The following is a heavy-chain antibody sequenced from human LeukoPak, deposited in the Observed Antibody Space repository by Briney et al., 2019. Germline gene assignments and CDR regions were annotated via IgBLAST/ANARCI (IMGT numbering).Heavy chain of an antibody. J-gene: IGHJ3*02. CDR2: IYYSGST. Sequence: SETLSLTCTVSGGSTNGYYWSWIRQFPGKGLEWIGYIYYSGSTNYSPSLKSRVTISEDTSKDQFSLKLSSVTAADTAVYYCARAPWRYYGSGSYYNAFDIWGPGTKVTVSS. D-gene: IGHD3-10*01. CDR3: ARAPWRYYGSGSYYNAFDI. V-gene: IGHV4-59*01. CDR1: GGSTNGYY.